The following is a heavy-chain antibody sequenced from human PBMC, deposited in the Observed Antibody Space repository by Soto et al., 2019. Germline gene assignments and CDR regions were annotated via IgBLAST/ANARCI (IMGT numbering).Heavy chain of an antibody. CDR2: ISGSGGTA. J-gene: IGHJ4*02. CDR3: AKGRGQNCNFDY. D-gene: IGHD3-10*01. CDR1: GFTFSSYT. V-gene: IGHV3-23*01. Sequence: EVQLLESGGGSVQPGGSLRLSCAASGFTFSSYTMHWVRRPPGKGLEWVSSISGSGGTAYYADSVKGRFSISRDSLVNTLYLQMNSLRAEDTAVYYCAKGRGQNCNFDYWGQGTLVNVSP.